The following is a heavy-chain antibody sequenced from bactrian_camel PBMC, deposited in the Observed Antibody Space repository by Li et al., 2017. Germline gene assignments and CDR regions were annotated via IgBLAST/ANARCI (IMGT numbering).Heavy chain of an antibody. J-gene: IGHJ4*01. CDR1: ADALMY. CDR2: ITTGGI. V-gene: IGHV3S53*01. Sequence: QLVESGGGLVQPGGSLRLSCSASADALMYMAWFRQAPGQKREAVAAITTGGIYYADSVKGRFTISRDNAKNTLYLQLNSLKPEDTSMYYCARGDRSWRAATRGQGTQVTVS. D-gene: IGHD6*01. CDR3: ARGDRSWRAAT.